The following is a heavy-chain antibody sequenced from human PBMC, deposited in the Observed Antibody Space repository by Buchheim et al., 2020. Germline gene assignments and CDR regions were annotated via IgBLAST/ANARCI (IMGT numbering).Heavy chain of an antibody. V-gene: IGHV3-23*01. CDR3: AKARYSYGYDLDY. J-gene: IGHJ4*02. CDR1: GFIFSSYA. D-gene: IGHD5-18*01. CDR2: ITGSGGTT. Sequence: EVQLLESGGGLVQPGGSLRLSCAASGFIFSSYAMTWVRQAPGKGLEWVSAITGSGGTTYYTDYVKGRFTISRDNSKDTLFLQMNSLRVEDTAVYYCAKARYSYGYDLDYWGQGTL.